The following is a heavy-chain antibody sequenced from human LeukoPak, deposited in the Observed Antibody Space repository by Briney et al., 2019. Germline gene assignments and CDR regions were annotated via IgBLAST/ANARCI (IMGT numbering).Heavy chain of an antibody. Sequence: GGSLRLSCAASGFTFSSYAMSWVRQAPGKGLDWVSAISGRGGRTYYADSVKGRFTISRDNSKNTLYLQMNSLRAEDTDGYDYAKDTSAKYYYDSSGYSGAFDYWGQGTLVTVSS. CDR2: ISGRGGRT. J-gene: IGHJ4*02. V-gene: IGHV3-23*01. D-gene: IGHD3-22*01. CDR1: GFTFSSYA. CDR3: AKDTSAKYYYDSSGYSGAFDY.